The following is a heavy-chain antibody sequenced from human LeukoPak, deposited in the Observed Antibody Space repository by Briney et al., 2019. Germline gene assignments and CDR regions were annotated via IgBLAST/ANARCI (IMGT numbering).Heavy chain of an antibody. CDR2: MSSSSSYI. Sequence: PGGSLRLSCAGSGFTFRNRWATWVRQAPGKGLEWVSSMSSSSSYIYYVDSVKGRFTISRDNAKNSLYLHMDSLRAEDTAVYYCARGAYSSGWAYFDHWGQGTLVTVSS. J-gene: IGHJ4*02. CDR1: GFTFRNRW. V-gene: IGHV3-21*01. CDR3: ARGAYSSGWAYFDH. D-gene: IGHD6-19*01.